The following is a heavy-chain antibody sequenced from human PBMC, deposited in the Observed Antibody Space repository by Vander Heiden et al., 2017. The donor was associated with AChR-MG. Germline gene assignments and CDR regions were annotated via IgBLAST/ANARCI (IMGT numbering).Heavy chain of an antibody. CDR2: IRSTTFGRTT. J-gene: IGHJ4*02. Sequence: EVQLVESGGALVQPGRSLRLPCTGSGFTFGAYAVNWVRQAPGKGLEWVGLIRSTTFGRTTEYAASVRGRFTISRDGSEDIAFLQMNSLKTEDTAVYYCTRADTVVGAKYYFDYWGQGALVTVSS. CDR3: TRADTVVGAKYYFDY. V-gene: IGHV3-49*04. D-gene: IGHD5-18*01. CDR1: GFTFGAYA.